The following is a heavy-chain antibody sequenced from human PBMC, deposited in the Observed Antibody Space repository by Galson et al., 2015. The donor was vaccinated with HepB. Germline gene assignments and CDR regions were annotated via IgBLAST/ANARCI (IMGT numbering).Heavy chain of an antibody. V-gene: IGHV3-11*06. CDR1: GFTFSDYY. CDR2: ISSSSSYT. J-gene: IGHJ3*02. CDR3: ARAAAVAGIGAFDI. Sequence: SLRLSCAASGFTFSDYYMSWIRQAPGKGLEWVSYISSSSSYTNYADSRKGRFTISRDNAKNSLYLQMNSLRAEDTAVYYCARAAAVAGIGAFDIWGQGTMVTVSS. D-gene: IGHD6-19*01.